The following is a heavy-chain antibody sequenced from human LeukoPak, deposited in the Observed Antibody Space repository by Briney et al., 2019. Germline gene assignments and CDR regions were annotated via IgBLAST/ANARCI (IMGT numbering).Heavy chain of an antibody. CDR1: GFTFSSYE. CDR2: ISSSGSTI. Sequence: GGSLRLSCAASGFTFSSYEMNWVRQAPGKGLEWVSYISSSGSTIYYADSVKGRFTISRDNAKNSLYLQMNSLRAEDTAVYYCARVRWLGDQDDAFDIWGQGTMVTVSS. J-gene: IGHJ3*02. CDR3: ARVRWLGDQDDAFDI. D-gene: IGHD6-19*01. V-gene: IGHV3-48*03.